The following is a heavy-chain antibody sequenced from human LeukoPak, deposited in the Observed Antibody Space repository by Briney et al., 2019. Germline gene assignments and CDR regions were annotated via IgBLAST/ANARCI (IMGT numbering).Heavy chain of an antibody. V-gene: IGHV3-23*01. CDR3: ARIGYSSPSFDY. CDR1: GFTFSSYA. Sequence: GGSLRLSCAASGFTFSSYAMSWVRQAPGKGLEWVSAISGSGGSTYYADSVKGRFTISRDNAKNSVFLHMISLRAEDTAVYYCARIGYSSPSFDYWGQGTLVTVSS. D-gene: IGHD6-13*01. J-gene: IGHJ4*02. CDR2: ISGSGGST.